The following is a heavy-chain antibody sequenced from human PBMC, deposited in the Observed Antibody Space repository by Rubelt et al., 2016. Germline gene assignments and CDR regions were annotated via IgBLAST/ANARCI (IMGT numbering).Heavy chain of an antibody. D-gene: IGHD6-13*01. J-gene: IGHJ5*02. V-gene: IGHV1-3*01. CDR3: ASMYSSSWYRGWFDP. CDR2: INAGNGNT. Sequence: QVQLVQSGAEVKKPGASVKVSCKASGYTFTSYAMHWVRQAPGQRLEWMGWINAGNGNTKYSQKLQGRGPVTREPSASTAYMELGSWRSEDTAVYYCASMYSSSWYRGWFDPWGQGTLVTVSS. CDR1: GYTFTSYA.